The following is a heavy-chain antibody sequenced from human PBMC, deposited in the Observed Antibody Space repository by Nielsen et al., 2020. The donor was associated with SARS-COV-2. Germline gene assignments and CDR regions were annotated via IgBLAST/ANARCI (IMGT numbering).Heavy chain of an antibody. Sequence: GGSLRLSCAASGFTFSSYSMNWVRQAPGKGLEWVSSISSSSSYIYYADSVKGRFTISRDNAKNSLYLQMNSLRAEDTAVYYCARGKPYDFWSGYYNGPIDYWGQGTLVTVSS. V-gene: IGHV3-21*01. D-gene: IGHD3-3*01. J-gene: IGHJ4*02. CDR2: ISSSSSYI. CDR1: GFTFSSYS. CDR3: ARGKPYDFWSGYYNGPIDY.